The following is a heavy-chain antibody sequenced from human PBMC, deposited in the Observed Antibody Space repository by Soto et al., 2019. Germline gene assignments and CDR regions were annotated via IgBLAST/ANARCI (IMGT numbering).Heavy chain of an antibody. V-gene: IGHV3-21*01. CDR1: GFTFSSCS. D-gene: IGHD2-2*01. J-gene: IGHJ3*02. CDR2: ISSSSSYI. CDR3: ARDFGYCSSTSCYDDAFDI. Sequence: EVQLVESGGGLVKPGGSLRLSCAASGFTFSSCSMNWVRQAPGKGLEWVSSISSSSSYIYYADSVKGRFTISRDNAKNSLYLQMNSLRAEDTAVYYCARDFGYCSSTSCYDDAFDIWGQGTMVTVSS.